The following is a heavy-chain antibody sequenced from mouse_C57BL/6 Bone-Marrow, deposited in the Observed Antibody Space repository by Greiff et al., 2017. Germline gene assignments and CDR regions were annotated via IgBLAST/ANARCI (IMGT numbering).Heavy chain of an antibody. J-gene: IGHJ3*01. CDR1: GYTFTSYW. Sequence: QVQLQQSGAELVKPGASVKLSCKASGYTFTSYWMHWVKQRPGQGLEWIGYINPSSGYTKYNQKFKDKATLTADKSSSTAYMQLSSLTYEDSAVYYCARASLYDGYYVGFAYWGQGTLVTGSA. CDR3: ARASLYDGYYVGFAY. D-gene: IGHD2-3*01. V-gene: IGHV1-7*01. CDR2: INPSSGYT.